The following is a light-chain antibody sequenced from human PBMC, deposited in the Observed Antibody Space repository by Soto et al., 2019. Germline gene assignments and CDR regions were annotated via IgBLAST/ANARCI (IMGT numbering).Light chain of an antibody. V-gene: IGKV3-20*01. CDR2: AAS. Sequence: EVVLTQSPGTVSLSPGDRATLSCRASQSVTSNYLAWYQQKPGQAPRLLIYAASSRATGIPDRFSGSGSGTDFSLTISRLEPEDFAVYYCQQYGSSLTWTFGQGTKVEIK. CDR1: QSVTSNY. J-gene: IGKJ1*01. CDR3: QQYGSSLTWT.